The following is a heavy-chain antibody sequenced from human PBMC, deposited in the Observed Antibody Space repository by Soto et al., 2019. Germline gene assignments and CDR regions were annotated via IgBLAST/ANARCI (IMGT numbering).Heavy chain of an antibody. CDR1: GGSISSYY. CDR3: ARVGHGAAFLN. CDR2: IYYSGST. J-gene: IGHJ3*01. V-gene: IGHV4-59*01. D-gene: IGHD3-3*01. Sequence: TSETLCLTCTVSGGSISSYYWSWIRQPPGKGLEWIGYIYYSGSTNYNPSLKSRVTISVDTSKNQFSLKLSSVTAADTAVYYCARVGHGAAFLNWGQGTMVTVSS.